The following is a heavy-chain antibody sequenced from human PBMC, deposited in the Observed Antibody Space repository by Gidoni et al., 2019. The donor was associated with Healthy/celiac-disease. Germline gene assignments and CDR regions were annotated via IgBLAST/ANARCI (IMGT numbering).Heavy chain of an antibody. CDR1: GGTFSSYA. CDR3: ARDRNSLFQR. CDR2: IIPILGIA. D-gene: IGHD6-13*01. V-gene: IGHV1-69*04. Sequence: QVQLLQSGAAAKKPGSPVKVSGKASGGTFSSYAISWARQAPGQGLEWMERIIPILGIANYAQKFQGRVTITADKSTSTAYMELSSLRSEDTAVYYCARDRNSLFQRWGQGTLVTVSS. J-gene: IGHJ1*01.